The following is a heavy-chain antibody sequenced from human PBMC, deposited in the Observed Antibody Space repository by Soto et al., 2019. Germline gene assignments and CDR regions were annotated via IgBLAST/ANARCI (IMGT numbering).Heavy chain of an antibody. V-gene: IGHV4-39*01. Sequence: QLQLQESGPGLVKPSETLSLTCTVSGGSISSSSYYWGWIRQPPGKGLEWIGSIYYIGSTYYNPSLKSRVTISLDTSKHQFSLKLSSVTAADTAVYYCARHPPAISISDHWGQGTLVTVSS. CDR1: GGSISSSSYY. CDR3: ARHPPAISISDH. D-gene: IGHD3-3*01. J-gene: IGHJ4*02. CDR2: IYYIGST.